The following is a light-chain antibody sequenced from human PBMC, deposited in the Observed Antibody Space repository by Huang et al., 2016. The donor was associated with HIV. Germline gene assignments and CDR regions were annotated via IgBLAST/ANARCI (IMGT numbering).Light chain of an antibody. V-gene: IGKV3-15*01. Sequence: EIVMTQSPATLSVSPGERATLSCRARQSVSSNLAWHQQKPGQAPRLLIYGASTRATGIPASVSGIGSWTEFTLTISSLQSEDFAVYYCQQYNNWPPLTFGGGTKVEIK. CDR2: GAS. CDR3: QQYNNWPPLT. J-gene: IGKJ4*01. CDR1: QSVSSN.